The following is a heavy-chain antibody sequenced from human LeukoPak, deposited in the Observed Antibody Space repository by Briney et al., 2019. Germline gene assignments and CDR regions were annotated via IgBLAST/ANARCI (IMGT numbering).Heavy chain of an antibody. CDR3: AKDLRIHYYDSSGYWSYFDY. Sequence: ASVKVSCKASGYTFTSYGISWVRQAPGQGLEWMGWINPNSGGTNYAQKFQGRVTMTRDTSISTAYMELSRLRSDDTAVYYCAKDLRIHYYDSSGYWSYFDYWGQGTLVTVSS. CDR1: GYTFTSYG. D-gene: IGHD3-22*01. V-gene: IGHV1-2*02. J-gene: IGHJ4*02. CDR2: INPNSGGT.